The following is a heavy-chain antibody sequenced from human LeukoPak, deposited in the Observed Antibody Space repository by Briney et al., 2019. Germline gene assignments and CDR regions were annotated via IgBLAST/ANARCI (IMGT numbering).Heavy chain of an antibody. Sequence: ASVKVSCKASGYTFTGYYMHWVRQAPGQGLEWMGWINPNSGGTNYAQKFQGRVTMTRDTSISTAYMELSRLRSDDTAVYYCARSDSSGYYTRYFDYWGQGTLVTASS. D-gene: IGHD3-22*01. V-gene: IGHV1-2*02. J-gene: IGHJ4*02. CDR2: INPNSGGT. CDR3: ARSDSSGYYTRYFDY. CDR1: GYTFTGYY.